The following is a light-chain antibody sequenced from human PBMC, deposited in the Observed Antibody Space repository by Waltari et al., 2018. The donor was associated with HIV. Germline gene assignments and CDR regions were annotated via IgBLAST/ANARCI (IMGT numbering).Light chain of an antibody. Sequence: EIVLTQSPGTLSLSLGDRATLSCRASQSVSIRNLAWYQQTPGQAPRLVISGASSRATRIPDRLSGRVSATDFSLTISGLEPEDLAVYYCQQFGTFTFGGGTKVEIK. CDR3: QQFGTFT. CDR1: QSVSIRN. V-gene: IGKV3-20*01. J-gene: IGKJ4*01. CDR2: GAS.